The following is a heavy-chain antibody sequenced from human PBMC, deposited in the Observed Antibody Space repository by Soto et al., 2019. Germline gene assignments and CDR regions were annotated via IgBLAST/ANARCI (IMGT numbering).Heavy chain of an antibody. J-gene: IGHJ3*02. Sequence: PGGSLRLSCAASGFTFSSYSMNWVRQAPGKGLEWVSSISSSSSYIYYADSAKGRFTISRDNAKNSLYLQMNSLRAEDTAVYYCARGYYYGSGSYPDAFDIWGQGTMVTVSS. CDR3: ARGYYYGSGSYPDAFDI. D-gene: IGHD3-10*01. CDR1: GFTFSSYS. V-gene: IGHV3-21*01. CDR2: ISSSSSYI.